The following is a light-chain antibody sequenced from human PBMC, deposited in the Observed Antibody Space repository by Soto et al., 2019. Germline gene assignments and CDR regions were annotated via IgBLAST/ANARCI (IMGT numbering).Light chain of an antibody. Sequence: QSVLTQPASVSGSPGQSITISCTGTSSDVGSYNLVSWYQQHPGKAPKFMIYEGSKRPSGVSNRFSGSKSGNTASLTISGLQAEDVADYYCCSYAGSSTVFGGGTKLTVL. V-gene: IGLV2-23*01. CDR1: SSDVGSYNL. CDR3: CSYAGSSTV. CDR2: EGS. J-gene: IGLJ2*01.